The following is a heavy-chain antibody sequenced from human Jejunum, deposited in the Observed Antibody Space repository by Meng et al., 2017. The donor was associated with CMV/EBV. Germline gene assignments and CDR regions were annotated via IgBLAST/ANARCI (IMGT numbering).Heavy chain of an antibody. Sequence: QGQLVQSGTEVKKPWSSVKVSCKSSGGVFNNYALNWVRQAPGQGLEWMGGIIAVLKTPTYAQKFRGRLTITADESTGTTYMDLTSLTSEDTAVYYCARGFSNGYLPFDYWGQGTLVTVSS. CDR1: GGVFNNYA. V-gene: IGHV1-69*01. D-gene: IGHD3-22*01. CDR3: ARGFSNGYLPFDY. J-gene: IGHJ4*02. CDR2: IIAVLKTP.